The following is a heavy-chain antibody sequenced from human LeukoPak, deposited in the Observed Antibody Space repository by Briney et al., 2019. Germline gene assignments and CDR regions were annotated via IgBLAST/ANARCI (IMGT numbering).Heavy chain of an antibody. Sequence: SETLSLTCDVSGVSISSYWWSWVRQPAGKGLEWIGRIYTTGRTNYSPSFQSRVTMSIDMSKNHFSLTLRSVTAADTAVYYCARAGYTSSAFHSDFWGQGAPVSVSS. CDR3: ARAGYTSSAFHSDF. J-gene: IGHJ4*02. V-gene: IGHV4-4*07. D-gene: IGHD6-6*01. CDR1: GVSISSYW. CDR2: IYTTGRT.